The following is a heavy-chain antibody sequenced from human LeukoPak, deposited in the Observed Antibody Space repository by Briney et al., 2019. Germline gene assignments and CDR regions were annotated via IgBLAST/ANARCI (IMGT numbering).Heavy chain of an antibody. CDR2: VSAGHHA. J-gene: IGHJ4*02. V-gene: IGHV3-13*01. CDR1: GFTLGGHD. D-gene: IGHD5-18*01. Sequence: PGGSLRLSCTASGFTLGGHDMHWVRQATGDGLEWVAAVSAGHHAFYAGSVKGRFTVSREDAKNSLCLQMNSLRAGDTAVYYCVREARGYHYTYFDYWGQGSLVTVSS. CDR3: VREARGYHYTYFDY.